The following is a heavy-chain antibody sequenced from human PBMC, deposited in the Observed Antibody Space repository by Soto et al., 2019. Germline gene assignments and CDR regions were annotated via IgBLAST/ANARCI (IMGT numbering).Heavy chain of an antibody. CDR2: IGTYNGNT. Sequence: QVQLVQSGAEVKKPGASVKVSCKASGYTFTAYGISWVRQAPGRGLEWMGWIGTYNGNTNYAQKVHGRVTMTTDTATSRAHMELMCLRADGTAVYYCGKNKYECSGGFDSWGQGTLVTVSS. J-gene: IGHJ4*02. V-gene: IGHV1-18*01. CDR3: GKNKYECSGGFDS. CDR1: GYTFTAYG. D-gene: IGHD2-15*01.